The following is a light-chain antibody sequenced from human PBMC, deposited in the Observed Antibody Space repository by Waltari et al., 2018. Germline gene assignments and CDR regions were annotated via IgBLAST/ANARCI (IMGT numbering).Light chain of an antibody. CDR1: QSVDNNY. Sequence: EIVLTQSPGTLSLSPGERATLSCRASQSVDNNYLAWYQQKPGQAPRLRIYGASNRAIGIPDRFSGSGSGTDFTLTIIRLEPEDFAVYYCQHYVRFFPLTFGGGTKVEIK. CDR3: QHYVRFFPLT. CDR2: GAS. J-gene: IGKJ4*01. V-gene: IGKV3-20*01.